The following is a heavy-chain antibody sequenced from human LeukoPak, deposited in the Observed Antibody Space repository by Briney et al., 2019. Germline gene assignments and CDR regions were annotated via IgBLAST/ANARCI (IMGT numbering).Heavy chain of an antibody. Sequence: ASVKVSCKASGYTFTGYYIHWVRQAPGQGLEWMGWINPYSGDTAYAQKFQGRVTMTRDTSIGTAYMELHSLRSDDTAVYYCARDSGYSKGGIPFWGQGTLVTVSS. CDR2: INPYSGDT. D-gene: IGHD5-18*01. CDR1: GYTFTGYY. CDR3: ARDSGYSKGGIPF. V-gene: IGHV1-2*02. J-gene: IGHJ4*02.